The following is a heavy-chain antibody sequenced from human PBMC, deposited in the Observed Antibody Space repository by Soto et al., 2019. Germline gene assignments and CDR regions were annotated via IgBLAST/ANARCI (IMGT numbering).Heavy chain of an antibody. Sequence: SLRLSCAASGFTFSSYGMHWVRQAPGKGLEWVAVISYDGSNKYYADSVKGRFTISRDNSKNTLYLQMNSLRAEDTAVYYCAKDVPAYCGGDCYSGYWGQGTLVTVSS. CDR3: AKDVPAYCGGDCYSGY. CDR1: GFTFSSYG. V-gene: IGHV3-30*18. J-gene: IGHJ4*02. CDR2: ISYDGSNK. D-gene: IGHD2-21*02.